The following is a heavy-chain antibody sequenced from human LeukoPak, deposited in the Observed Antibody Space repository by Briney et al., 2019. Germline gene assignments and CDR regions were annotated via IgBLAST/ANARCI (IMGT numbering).Heavy chain of an antibody. Sequence: PGGSLRLSCAVSEFTLSSYWMSWVRQAPGKGLEWVANIKQDGSEKYYVDSVKGRFTISRDNAKNSLYLQMNSLGAEDTAVYYCAIAGYWGQGTLVTVSS. CDR3: AIAGY. CDR2: IKQDGSEK. CDR1: EFTLSSYW. V-gene: IGHV3-7*03. J-gene: IGHJ4*02.